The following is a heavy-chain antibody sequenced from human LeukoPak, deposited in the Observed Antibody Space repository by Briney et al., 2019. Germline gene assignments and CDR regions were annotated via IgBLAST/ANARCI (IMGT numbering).Heavy chain of an antibody. CDR1: GFTFSSYD. D-gene: IGHD3-10*01. CDR2: IGTAGDT. V-gene: IGHV3-13*01. Sequence: PGGSLRLSCAASGFTFSSYDMHWVRQATGKGLEWVSAIGTAGDTYYPGSVKGRFTISRENAKNSLYLQMNSLRAGDTAMYYCARVRSGGHFDYWGQGTLVTVSS. CDR3: ARVRSGGHFDY. J-gene: IGHJ4*02.